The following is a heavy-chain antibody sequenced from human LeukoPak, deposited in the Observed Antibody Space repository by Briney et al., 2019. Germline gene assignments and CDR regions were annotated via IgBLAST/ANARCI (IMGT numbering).Heavy chain of an antibody. CDR2: INHDGSLR. Sequence: GGSLRLSCAASGFTLTSYGMHWVRQSPRKGLVWVSHINHDGSLRNYADSVKGRFTISRDIAKNTLYLQMNSLGADDTAMYYCTRDVFSLGDSWGQGTLVTVSS. V-gene: IGHV3-74*01. CDR1: GFTLTSYG. J-gene: IGHJ4*02. D-gene: IGHD2/OR15-2a*01. CDR3: TRDVFSLGDS.